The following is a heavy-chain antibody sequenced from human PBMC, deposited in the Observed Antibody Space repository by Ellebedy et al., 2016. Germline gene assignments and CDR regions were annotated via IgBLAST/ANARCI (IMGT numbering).Heavy chain of an antibody. CDR2: IKSNVDGGTA. D-gene: IGHD3-16*02. J-gene: IGHJ4*02. CDR3: TYIVNSIPLD. CDR1: GLYFNNAW. V-gene: IGHV3-15*07. Sequence: GGSLRLSCAASGLYFNNAWMNWVRQAPGKGLEWVGRIKSNVDGGTADYAAPVNGRFTISRDDSKNTLYLQMNSLKTEDTALYYCTYIVNSIPLDWGQGTLVTVSS.